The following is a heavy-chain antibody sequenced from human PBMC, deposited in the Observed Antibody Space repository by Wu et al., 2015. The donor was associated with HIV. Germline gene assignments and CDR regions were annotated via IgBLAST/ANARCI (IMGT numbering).Heavy chain of an antibody. Sequence: QVQLVQSGAEVKKPGASVKVSCKASGYTFTSYYMHWVRQAPGQGLEWMGIINPSGGSTSYAQKFQGRVTMTRDTSTSTVYMELSSLRSEDTAVYYCARDRGIAAGEGSYYYYGMDVWGQGTTVTVSS. D-gene: IGHD6-13*01. J-gene: IGHJ6*02. CDR3: ARDRGIAAGEGSYYYYGMDV. CDR2: INPSGGST. V-gene: IGHV1-46*01. CDR1: GYTFTSYY.